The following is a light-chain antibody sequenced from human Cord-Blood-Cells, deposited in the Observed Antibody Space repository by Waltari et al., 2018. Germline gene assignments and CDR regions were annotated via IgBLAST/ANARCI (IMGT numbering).Light chain of an antibody. CDR2: AAS. J-gene: IGKJ2*01. CDR1: QSISSY. CDR3: QQSYSTLEYT. V-gene: IGKV1-39*01. Sequence: DIQMTQSPSSLSASVGDRVPLTCRASQSISSYLNWYQQKPGQAPKLLIYAASILQSGVPSRFSGSGSGTDFTLTISSLQPEDFATYYCQQSYSTLEYTFGQGTKLEIK.